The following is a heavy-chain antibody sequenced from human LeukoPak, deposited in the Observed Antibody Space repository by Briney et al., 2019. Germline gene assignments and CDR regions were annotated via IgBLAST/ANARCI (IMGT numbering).Heavy chain of an antibody. Sequence: ASVRVSCKASGYTFTGYYMHWVRQAPGQGLEWMGWINPNSGGTNYAQKFQGRVTMTRDTSISTAYMELSRLRSDDTAVYYCARGRFLEWLSGADDAFDIWGQGTMVTVSS. CDR2: INPNSGGT. CDR3: ARGRFLEWLSGADDAFDI. V-gene: IGHV1-2*02. CDR1: GYTFTGYY. D-gene: IGHD3-3*01. J-gene: IGHJ3*02.